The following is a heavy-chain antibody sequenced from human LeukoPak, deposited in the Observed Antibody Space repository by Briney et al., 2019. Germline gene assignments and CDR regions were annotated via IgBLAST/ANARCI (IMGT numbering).Heavy chain of an antibody. Sequence: PSETLSLTCTVSGGSISSYYWSWIRQPPGKGLEWIGYIYYSGSTNYNPSLKSRVTISVDTSKNQFSLKLSSVTAADTAVYYCARVVLRYYYYMDVWGKGTTVTIPS. CDR1: GGSISSYY. D-gene: IGHD2-8*02. V-gene: IGHV4-59*01. CDR2: IYYSGST. J-gene: IGHJ6*03. CDR3: ARVVLRYYYYMDV.